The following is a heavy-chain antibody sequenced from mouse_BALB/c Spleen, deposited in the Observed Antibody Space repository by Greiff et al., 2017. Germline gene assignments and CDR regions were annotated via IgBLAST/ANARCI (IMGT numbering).Heavy chain of an antibody. Sequence: EVKVEESGPSLVKPSQTLSLTCSVTGDSITSGYWNWIRKFPGNKLEYMGYISYSGSTYYNPSLKSRISIPRDTSKNQYYLQLNSVTTEDTATYYCARYNDYDNAMDYWGQGTSVTVSS. J-gene: IGHJ4*01. CDR3: ARYNDYDNAMDY. CDR1: GDSITSGY. CDR2: ISYSGST. V-gene: IGHV3-8*02. D-gene: IGHD2-4*01.